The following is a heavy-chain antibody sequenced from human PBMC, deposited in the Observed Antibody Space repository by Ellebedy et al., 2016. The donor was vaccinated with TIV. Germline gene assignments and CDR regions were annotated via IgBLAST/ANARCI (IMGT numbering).Heavy chain of an antibody. J-gene: IGHJ4*02. CDR1: GFTFSSYG. D-gene: IGHD3-16*01. V-gene: IGHV3-23*01. CDR3: ARDSAYDWNSEY. CDR2: ISDGSGGST. Sequence: GGSLRLSXAASGFTFSSYGMSWVRQAPGKGLEWVSGISDGSGGSTYYADSVKGRFTISRDNSRNTLYLQMNSLRVEDTAVFYCARDSAYDWNSEYWGQGTLVTVSS.